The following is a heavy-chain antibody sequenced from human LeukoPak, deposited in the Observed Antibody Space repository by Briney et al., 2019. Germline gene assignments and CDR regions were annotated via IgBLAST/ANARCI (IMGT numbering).Heavy chain of an antibody. CDR1: GYTFTGYY. J-gene: IGHJ4*02. V-gene: IGHV1-2*06. Sequence: ASVKVSCKASGYTFTGYYMHWVRQAPGQGLEWMGRINPNSGGTYYAQKFQGRVTMTRDTSISTAYMELSRLRSDDTAVYYCASGSGDGYNSFDYWGQGTLVTVSS. CDR2: INPNSGGT. D-gene: IGHD5-24*01. CDR3: ASGSGDGYNSFDY.